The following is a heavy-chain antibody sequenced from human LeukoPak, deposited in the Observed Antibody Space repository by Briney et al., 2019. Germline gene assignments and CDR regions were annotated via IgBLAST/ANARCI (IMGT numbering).Heavy chain of an antibody. CDR3: ITEPPMDFFVVVPA. J-gene: IGHJ5*02. Sequence: GGSLRLSCAASGFTFSSYWMSWVRQAPGKGLEWASIIYSGGSTFYADSVKGRFTISRDNSKNTLYLQMNSLKTEDTAVYYCITEPPMDFFVVVPAWGQGNLVTVSS. CDR1: GFTFSSYW. CDR2: IYSGGST. V-gene: IGHV3-53*01. D-gene: IGHD2-2*01.